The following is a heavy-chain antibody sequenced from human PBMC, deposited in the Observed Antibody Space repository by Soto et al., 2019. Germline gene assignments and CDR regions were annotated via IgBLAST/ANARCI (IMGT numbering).Heavy chain of an antibody. V-gene: IGHV1-18*01. CDR3: ARGHLYSRFDY. CDR2: ISIYSGNT. J-gene: IGHJ4*02. Sequence: ASVKVSCKASGGTFSSYAISWWRQAPGQGLEWMGWISIYSGNTNYTQKLQDRVTMTRDRAATTAYMELRGLTSDDTAVYYCARGHLYSRFDYWGQGSLVTVSS. D-gene: IGHD2-21*01. CDR1: GGTFSSYA.